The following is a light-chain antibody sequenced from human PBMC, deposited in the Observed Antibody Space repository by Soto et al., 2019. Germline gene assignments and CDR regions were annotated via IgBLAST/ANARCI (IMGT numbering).Light chain of an antibody. V-gene: IGKV1-39*01. Sequence: EIQMTQSPSSLSASVGDRVTITCRASQSISSYINWYQKKPGKAPKLLIYAASSLQSGVPSRFSGSGSGTDFTLTISSLQPEDFATYYCQQSYSTPWTFGQGTKVEIK. J-gene: IGKJ1*01. CDR1: QSISSY. CDR2: AAS. CDR3: QQSYSTPWT.